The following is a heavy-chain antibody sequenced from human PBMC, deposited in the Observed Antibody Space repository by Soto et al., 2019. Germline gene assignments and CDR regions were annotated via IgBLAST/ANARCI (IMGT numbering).Heavy chain of an antibody. D-gene: IGHD3-3*01. J-gene: IGHJ5*02. CDR1: GGSISRFY. Sequence: PSETPSVTSTVSGGSISRFYWSWMRQPTGKRLAWIWRIYPSGSTHXNPPLKSRVTMSGDTSKNQFSLKLRSVTAADTAVYFCARDLGVAGLGPGGQGTLDTVSS. V-gene: IGHV4-4*07. CDR2: IYPSGST. CDR3: ARDLGVAGLGP.